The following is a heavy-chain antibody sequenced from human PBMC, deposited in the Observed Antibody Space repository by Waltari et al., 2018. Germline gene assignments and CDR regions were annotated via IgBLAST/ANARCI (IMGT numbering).Heavy chain of an antibody. Sequence: EVQLVESGGGVVQHGGSLRLFCAASGFNFSGHWMHWVRQATGKGLVWVSRSNREGSSTSYADFVKGRFTISRDNAKNTLYLQMNSLRAEDTAVYYCARNSKDWRSDGGLDYWGQGTLVTVSS. CDR2: SNREGSST. V-gene: IGHV3-74*01. CDR1: GFNFSGHW. D-gene: IGHD3-16*01. CDR3: ARNSKDWRSDGGLDY. J-gene: IGHJ4*02.